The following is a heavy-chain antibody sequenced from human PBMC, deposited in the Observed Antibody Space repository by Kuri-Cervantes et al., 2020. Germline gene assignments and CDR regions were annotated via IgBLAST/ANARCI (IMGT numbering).Heavy chain of an antibody. Sequence: SLKISCAASGFTFDDYAMHWVRQAPGKGLEWVSGISWNSGGIGYADSVKGRFTISRDNAKNSLYLQMNSLRAEDTALYYCAKVYHRRGPLSFDPWGQGTLVTVSS. D-gene: IGHD5/OR15-5a*01. CDR1: GFTFDDYA. V-gene: IGHV3-9*01. CDR2: ISWNSGGI. J-gene: IGHJ5*02. CDR3: AKVYHRRGPLSFDP.